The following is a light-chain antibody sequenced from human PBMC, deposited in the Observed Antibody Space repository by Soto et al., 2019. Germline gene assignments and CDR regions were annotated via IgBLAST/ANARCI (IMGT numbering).Light chain of an antibody. J-gene: IGKJ5*01. Sequence: PGKIATLSCRASQSVGGTFLAWYQRKPGQAPRLLIFDASIRATGVPDRFSGSGSGTDFTLTISRLEPEDYAVYYCQQYKSWHPITFGQGTRLEIK. CDR3: QQYKSWHPIT. CDR2: DAS. V-gene: IGKV3D-20*02. CDR1: QSVGGTF.